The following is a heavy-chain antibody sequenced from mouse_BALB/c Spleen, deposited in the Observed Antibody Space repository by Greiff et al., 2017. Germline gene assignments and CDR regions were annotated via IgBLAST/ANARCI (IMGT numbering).Heavy chain of an antibody. CDR2: INPSSGYT. Sequence: VKLVESGAELARPGASVKMSCKASGYTFTSYTMHWVKQRPGQGLEWIGYINPSSGYTNYNQKFKDKATLTADKSSSTAYMQLSSLTSEDSAVYYCARDRQLGLAWFAYWGQGTLVTVSA. J-gene: IGHJ3*01. D-gene: IGHD3-2*01. CDR1: GYTFTSYT. CDR3: ARDRQLGLAWFAY. V-gene: IGHV1-4*01.